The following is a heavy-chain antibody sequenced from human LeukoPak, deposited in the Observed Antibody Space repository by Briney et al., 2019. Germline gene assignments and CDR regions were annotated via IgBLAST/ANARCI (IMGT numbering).Heavy chain of an antibody. CDR2: INPSGGTT. J-gene: IGHJ4*02. Sequence: GASVKVSCKASGYTFNSYDISWVRQAPGQGLEWLGMINPSGGTTTYAQKFQGRVTMTRDTSTRTVYMELSSLRSEDTAVYYCARETGDSWGQGTLVTVSS. CDR3: ARETGDS. CDR1: GYTFNSYD. V-gene: IGHV1-46*02.